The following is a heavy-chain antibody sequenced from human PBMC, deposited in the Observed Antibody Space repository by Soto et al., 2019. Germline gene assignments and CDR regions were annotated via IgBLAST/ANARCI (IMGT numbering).Heavy chain of an antibody. D-gene: IGHD3-3*01. CDR1: GYTFTGDY. J-gene: IGHJ4*02. CDR2: IGPESGAT. CDR3: GRGRRGQRVDFY. V-gene: IGHV1-2*02. Sequence: ASVKVSCKASGYTFTGDYIHWVRQAPEQGRGWMREIGPESGATRYAQKFKGRVTMTRDTPITTLYMELKNLSPDDTAVYYCGRGRRGQRVDFYWGQGTPVTVSS.